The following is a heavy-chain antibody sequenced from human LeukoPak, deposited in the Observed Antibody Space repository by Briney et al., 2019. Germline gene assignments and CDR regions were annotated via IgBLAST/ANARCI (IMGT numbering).Heavy chain of an antibody. J-gene: IGHJ4*02. D-gene: IGHD6-6*01. CDR1: GFTFSSYS. CDR3: AREDSSSSDPFDY. V-gene: IGHV3-48*02. CDR2: ISSSSSTI. Sequence: PGGSLRLSCAASGFTFSSYSMNWVRQASGKGLEWVSYISSSSSTIYYADSVKGRFTISRDNAKNSLYLQMNSLRDEDTAVYYCAREDSSSSDPFDYWGQGTLVTVSS.